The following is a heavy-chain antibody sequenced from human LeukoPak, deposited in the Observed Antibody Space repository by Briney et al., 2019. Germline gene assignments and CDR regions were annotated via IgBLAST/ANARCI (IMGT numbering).Heavy chain of an antibody. CDR1: GRSISGYY. D-gene: IGHD3-16*01. J-gene: IGHJ4*02. V-gene: IGHV4-59*01. CDR2: TSYSGST. Sequence: SETLSLTCTVSGRSISGYYWSWIRQPPGKGPEWIGYTSYSGSTAYNPSLKSRVTISVDTSKSQFSLKLSSVTAADTAVYYCARGSDSHAWRLGSWGQGTLVTVSS. CDR3: ARGSDSHAWRLGS.